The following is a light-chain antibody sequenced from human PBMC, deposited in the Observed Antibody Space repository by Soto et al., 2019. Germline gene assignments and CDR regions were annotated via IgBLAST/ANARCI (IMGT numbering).Light chain of an antibody. V-gene: IGLV2-14*01. CDR2: DVS. CDR1: SSDVGGYNY. Sequence: QSVLTQPASVSGSPGQSITISCTGTSSDVGGYNYVSWYQQDPGKAPKLMIYDVSNRPSGVSNRFSGSKSGNTASLTISGLQAEDEADYYCSSYTSSSTLPYVFGTGTKVTV. J-gene: IGLJ1*01. CDR3: SSYTSSSTLPYV.